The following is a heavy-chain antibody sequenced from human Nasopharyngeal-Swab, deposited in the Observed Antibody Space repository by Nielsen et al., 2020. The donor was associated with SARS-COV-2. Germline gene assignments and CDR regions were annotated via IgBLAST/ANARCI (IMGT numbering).Heavy chain of an antibody. J-gene: IGHJ4*02. Sequence: GESLKISCAASGFTFSSYSMNWVRQAPGKGLEWVSYISSSSSTIYYADSVKGRFTISRDNAKNSLYLQMNSLRDEDTAVYYCARLLSGWFGEFDYWGQGTLVTVSS. CDR3: ARLLSGWFGEFDY. V-gene: IGHV3-48*02. CDR1: GFTFSSYS. D-gene: IGHD3-10*01. CDR2: ISSSSSTI.